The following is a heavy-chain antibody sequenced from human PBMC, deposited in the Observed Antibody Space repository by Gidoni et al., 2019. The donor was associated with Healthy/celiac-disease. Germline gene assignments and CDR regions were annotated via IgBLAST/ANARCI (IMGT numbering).Heavy chain of an antibody. CDR1: GGSISSSRYY. J-gene: IGHJ6*02. CDR2: IYYSGST. V-gene: IGHV4-39*07. CDR3: VRDRVTSNYDDYYYGMDV. Sequence: QLQLQESGPGLVKPSETLSLTCTVSGGSISSSRYYWGWIRPPPGKGLEWIGSIYYSGSTYYNPSLKSRVTISVDTSKNQFSLKLSSVTAADTAVYYCVRDRVTSNYDDYYYGMDVWGQGTTVTVSS. D-gene: IGHD4-4*01.